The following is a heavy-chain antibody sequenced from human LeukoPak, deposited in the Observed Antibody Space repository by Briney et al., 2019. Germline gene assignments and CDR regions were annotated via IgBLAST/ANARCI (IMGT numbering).Heavy chain of an antibody. CDR3: ARHQRYSGSYGNAFDI. J-gene: IGHJ3*02. CDR2: IYTSGST. Sequence: PSETLSLTCTVSGGSISSGTYYWNWIRQPAGKGLEWIGRIYTSGSTNYNPSLKSRVTISVDTSKNQFSLKLSSVTAADTAVYYCARHQRYSGSYGNAFDIWGQGTMVTVSS. D-gene: IGHD1-26*01. CDR1: GGSISSGTYY. V-gene: IGHV4-61*02.